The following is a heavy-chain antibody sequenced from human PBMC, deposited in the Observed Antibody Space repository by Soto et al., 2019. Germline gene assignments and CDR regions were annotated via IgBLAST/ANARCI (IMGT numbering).Heavy chain of an antibody. Sequence: SETLSLTCTVSGDSISSYSWSWIRQPPGKGLEWIGYIFDSGSTNYNPSLKSRVTISVDTSKNQFSLKLTSVTAADAALYYCARDFFDSSDYTTNWFDPWGQGTLVTVSS. CDR1: GDSISSYS. CDR3: ARDFFDSSDYTTNWFDP. V-gene: IGHV4-59*08. CDR2: IFDSGST. D-gene: IGHD3-22*01. J-gene: IGHJ5*02.